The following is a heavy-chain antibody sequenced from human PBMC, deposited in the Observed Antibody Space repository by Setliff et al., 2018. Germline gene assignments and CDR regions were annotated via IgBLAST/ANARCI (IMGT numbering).Heavy chain of an antibody. D-gene: IGHD6-13*01. CDR1: GGTFSSYA. J-gene: IGHJ4*02. CDR2: IIPILGIA. V-gene: IGHV1-69*10. CDR3: ARDGVRSSWTKIDY. Sequence: ASVKVSCKASGGTFSSYAISWVRQAPGQGLEWMGGIIPILGIANYAQKFQGRVTMTRDTSTSTVYMELSSLRSEDTAVYYCARDGVRSSWTKIDYWGQGTLVTVSS.